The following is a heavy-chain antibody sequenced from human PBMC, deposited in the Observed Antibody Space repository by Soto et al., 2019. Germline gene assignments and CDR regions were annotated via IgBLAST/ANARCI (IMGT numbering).Heavy chain of an antibody. V-gene: IGHV3-21*01. CDR3: AREDIVLMVYGAENWFDP. CDR1: GFTFSSYS. J-gene: IGHJ5*02. D-gene: IGHD2-8*01. CDR2: ISSSSSYI. Sequence: GGSLRLSCAASGFTFSSYSMNWVRQAPGKGLEWVSSISSSSSYIYYADSVKGRFTISRDNAKNSLYLQMNSLRAEDTAVYYCAREDIVLMVYGAENWFDPWGQGTLVTVSS.